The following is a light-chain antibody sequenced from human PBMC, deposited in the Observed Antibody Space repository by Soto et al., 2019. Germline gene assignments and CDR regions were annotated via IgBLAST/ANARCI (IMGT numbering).Light chain of an antibody. V-gene: IGLV2-14*01. J-gene: IGLJ3*02. CDR3: NSYTTGTVM. CDR2: EVS. Sequence: QSALTQPASVSGSPGQSITISCTGTSSDIGGNIFVSWYQQHPGKAPKLMIYEVSNRPSGVSNRFSGSKSDNTASLTISGLQTDDEATYFCNSYTTGTVMFGGGTKVTVL. CDR1: SSDIGGNIF.